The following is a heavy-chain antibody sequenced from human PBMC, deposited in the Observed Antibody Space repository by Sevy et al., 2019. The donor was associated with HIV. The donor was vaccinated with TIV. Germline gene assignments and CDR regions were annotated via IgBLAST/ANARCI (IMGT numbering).Heavy chain of an antibody. Sequence: GGSLRLSCAASGFTFNKYNMIWVRQAPGKGLEWVSFISSGSNYIYYADSVRGRFTTSRDNAKNSLYLQMNTLRAEDTAVYHCAREGSGRYWGQGTLVTVSS. CDR3: AREGSGRY. CDR2: ISSGSNYI. CDR1: GFTFNKYN. D-gene: IGHD3-10*01. J-gene: IGHJ4*02. V-gene: IGHV3-21*01.